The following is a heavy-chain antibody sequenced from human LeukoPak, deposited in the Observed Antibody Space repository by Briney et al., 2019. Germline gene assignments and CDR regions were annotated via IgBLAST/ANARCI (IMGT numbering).Heavy chain of an antibody. D-gene: IGHD3/OR15-3a*01. J-gene: IGHJ4*02. V-gene: IGHV4-39*01. Sequence: PSETLSLTCTDSGVSISSSYSYWGWMRQPPGMGLEWIGSIYYTGNTYYNASLKSQVSISIDTSKNQFSLKLTSVTAADTAVYYCARQTGSGLFILPGGQGTLVTVSS. CDR3: ARQTGSGLFILP. CDR1: GVSISSSYSY. CDR2: IYYTGNT.